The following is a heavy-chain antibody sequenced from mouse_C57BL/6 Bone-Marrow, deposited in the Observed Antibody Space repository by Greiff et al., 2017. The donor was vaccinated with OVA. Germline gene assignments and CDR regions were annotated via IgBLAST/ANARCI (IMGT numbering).Heavy chain of an antibody. V-gene: IGHV1-53*01. Sequence: QVQLQQPGTELVKPGASVKLSCKASGYTFTIYWMHWVKQRPGQGLEWIGNINPSNGGTNYNEKFKSKATLTVDKSSSTAYMQLSSLTSEDSAVYYCASEARYYYDLDYWGQGTLVTVSA. D-gene: IGHD1-1*02. J-gene: IGHJ3*01. CDR1: GYTFTIYW. CDR3: ASEARYYYDLDY. CDR2: INPSNGGT.